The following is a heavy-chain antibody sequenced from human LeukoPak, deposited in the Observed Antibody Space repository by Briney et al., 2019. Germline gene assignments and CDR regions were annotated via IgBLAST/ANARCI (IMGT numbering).Heavy chain of an antibody. J-gene: IGHJ6*02. CDR3: AKQQLAYYYYYGMDV. CDR2: IWYDGSNK. V-gene: IGHV3-30*02. D-gene: IGHD6-13*01. Sequence: PGGSLRLSCAASGFTFSSYGMNWVRQAPGKGLEWVAVIWYDGSNKYYADSVKGRFTISRDNSKNTLYLQMNSLRAEDTAVYYCAKQQLAYYYYYGMDVWGQGTTVTVSS. CDR1: GFTFSSYG.